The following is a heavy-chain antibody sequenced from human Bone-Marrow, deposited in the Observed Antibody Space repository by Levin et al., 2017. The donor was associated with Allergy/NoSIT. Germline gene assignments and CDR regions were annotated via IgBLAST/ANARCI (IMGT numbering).Heavy chain of an antibody. D-gene: IGHD2-2*01. CDR3: ARDPGLFCTSTNCPRSNWFDP. CDR2: INRDGTST. CDR1: GFNFNSYW. Sequence: GGSLRLSCAASGFNFNSYWMHWVRQAPGEGLEWVSRINRDGTSTVYADAVKGRFTISRDNAENTLYLEMRSLRADDTAVYFCARDPGLFCTSTNCPRSNWFDPWGQGTLVSVSP. V-gene: IGHV3-74*01. J-gene: IGHJ5*02.